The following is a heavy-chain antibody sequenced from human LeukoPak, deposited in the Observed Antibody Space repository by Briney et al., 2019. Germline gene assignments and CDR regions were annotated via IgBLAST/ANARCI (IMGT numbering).Heavy chain of an antibody. J-gene: IGHJ6*02. CDR1: GYTFTSYG. CDR3: AAPTVTTFYYGMDV. CDR2: ISAYNGNT. V-gene: IGHV1-18*01. Sequence: ASVTVSCKASGYTFTSYGISWVRQAPGQGLEWMGWISAYNGNTNYAQKLQGRVTMTTDTSTSTAYMELRSLRSDDTAVYYCAAPTVTTFYYGMDVWGQGTTVTVSS. D-gene: IGHD4-11*01.